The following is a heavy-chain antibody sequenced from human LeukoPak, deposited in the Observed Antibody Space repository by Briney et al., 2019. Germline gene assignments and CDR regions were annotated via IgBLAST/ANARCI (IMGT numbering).Heavy chain of an antibody. CDR1: GFTFSTYT. D-gene: IGHD1-1*01. CDR2: ISSTTTYI. J-gene: IGHJ4*02. CDR3: ARELTNEGFDY. Sequence: GRSLRLSCAASGFTFSTYTMNWVRQAPGKGLEWVSSISSTTTYIYHADSVKGRFTISRDNAKNSLYLQMNGLRAEDTAVYYCARELTNEGFDYWGQGTLVTVSS. V-gene: IGHV3-21*01.